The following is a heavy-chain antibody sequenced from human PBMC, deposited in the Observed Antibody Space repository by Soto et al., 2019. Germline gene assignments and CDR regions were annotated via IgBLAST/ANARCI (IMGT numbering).Heavy chain of an antibody. CDR3: ARGSRGVRFEP. J-gene: IGHJ5*02. Sequence: QVQLVQSGAEVKKPGASVKVSCKASGYTFTSYDINWVRQATGQGLEWMGWMNPNSGNAGYAQKFQGRVTMTRNTSISTAYMELSRPGSGDPAVYYWARGSRGVRFEPWGQGTLVTVSS. CDR1: GYTFTSYD. V-gene: IGHV1-8*01. D-gene: IGHD3-10*01. CDR2: MNPNSGNA.